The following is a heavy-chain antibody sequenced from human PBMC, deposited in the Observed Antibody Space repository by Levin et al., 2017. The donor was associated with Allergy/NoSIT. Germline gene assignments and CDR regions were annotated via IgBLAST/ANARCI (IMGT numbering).Heavy chain of an antibody. CDR3: ARDPGDDQGIDS. Sequence: MSSETLSLTCAISGDSVSSNTAAWNWIRQSPSRGLEWLGRTYYRSKWHNDYAASVRSRIAVNPDTSKNQFSLHLNSVTPEDTAMYYCARDPGDDQGIDSWGQGTLVTVSS. V-gene: IGHV6-1*01. CDR2: TYYRSKWHN. CDR1: GDSVSSNTAA. J-gene: IGHJ4*02. D-gene: IGHD3-10*01.